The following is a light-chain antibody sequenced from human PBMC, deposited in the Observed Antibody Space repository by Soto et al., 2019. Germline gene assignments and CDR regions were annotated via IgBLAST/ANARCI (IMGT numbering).Light chain of an antibody. CDR1: SSDVGGYNY. J-gene: IGLJ1*01. V-gene: IGLV2-8*01. CDR2: EVS. CDR3: NSYAGSNLFYV. Sequence: QSALTQPPSASGSPRQSVTISCTGTSSDVGGYNYVSWYQQHAGKAPKLVIYEVSKRPSGVPDRFSGSKSGNTASLTVSGLQTEDEADYYCNSYAGSNLFYVFGTGTKVTVL.